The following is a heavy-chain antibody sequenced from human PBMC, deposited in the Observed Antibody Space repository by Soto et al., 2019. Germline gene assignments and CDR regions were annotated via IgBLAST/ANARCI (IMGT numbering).Heavy chain of an antibody. Sequence: QVQLVQSGAEVKKPGSSVKVSCKASGGTFSSYTISWVRQAPGQGLEWMGRIIPILGIANYAQKFQGRVTIXXDXSXKTAYMGLSSLRSEDTAVYYCARAGGDYYGSGSLDYWGEGTLVTVSS. CDR1: GGTFSSYT. J-gene: IGHJ4*02. D-gene: IGHD3-10*01. V-gene: IGHV1-69*02. CDR2: IIPILGIA. CDR3: ARAGGDYYGSGSLDY.